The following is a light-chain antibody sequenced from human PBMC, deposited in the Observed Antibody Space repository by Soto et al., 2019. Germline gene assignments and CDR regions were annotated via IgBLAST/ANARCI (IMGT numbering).Light chain of an antibody. V-gene: IGKV3-15*01. Sequence: EIVMTQSPATLSVSPGERSTLSCRASQSVSHNVAWYQQKPGQAPRLLMYGASTRANGVPARFSGSASGTEFTLTISSLQSEDFAVYYCQQYNDWPLTFGGGTKVE. CDR3: QQYNDWPLT. J-gene: IGKJ4*01. CDR1: QSVSHN. CDR2: GAS.